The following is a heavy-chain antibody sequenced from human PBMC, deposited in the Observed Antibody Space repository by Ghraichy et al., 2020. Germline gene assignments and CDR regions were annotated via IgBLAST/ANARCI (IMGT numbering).Heavy chain of an antibody. CDR2: IKSKTDGGTT. CDR1: GFTFSNAW. V-gene: IGHV3-15*01. CDR3: TTVTSFTQYNWFDP. Sequence: GGSLRLSCAASGFTFSNAWMSWVRQAPGKGLEWVGRIKSKTDGGTTDYAAPVKGRFTISRDDSKNTLYLQMNSLKTEDTAVYYCTTVTSFTQYNWFDPWGQGTLVTVSS. D-gene: IGHD1-20*01. J-gene: IGHJ5*02.